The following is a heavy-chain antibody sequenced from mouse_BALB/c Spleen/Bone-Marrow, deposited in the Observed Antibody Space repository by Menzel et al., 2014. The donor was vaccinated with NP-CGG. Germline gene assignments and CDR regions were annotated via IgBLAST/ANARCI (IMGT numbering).Heavy chain of an antibody. CDR2: IRNKAKGYTT. V-gene: IGHV7-3*02. CDR3: ARDENVGIYWYFDV. CDR1: GFTFTDYY. Sequence: EVKLVESGGGLVQPGGSLRLSCATSGFTFTDYYMSWVRQPPGKALEWLGFIRNKAKGYTTDYSASVKGRFTISRDNSQSIPYLQMNTLRAEDSATYYCARDENVGIYWYFDVWGAGTTVTVSS. J-gene: IGHJ1*01.